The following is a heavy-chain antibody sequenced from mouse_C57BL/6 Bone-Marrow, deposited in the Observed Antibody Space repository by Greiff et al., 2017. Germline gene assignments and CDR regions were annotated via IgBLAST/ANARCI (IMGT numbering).Heavy chain of an antibody. J-gene: IGHJ4*01. CDR2: IDPSDSYT. Sequence: QVQLKQPGAELVMPGASVKLSCKASGYTFTSYWMHWVKQRPGQGLEWIGEIDPSDSYTNYNQKFKGKSTLTVDKSSSTAYMQLSSLTSEDSAVYYCAREDGCYYAMDYWGQGTSVTVSS. D-gene: IGHD2-3*01. CDR1: GYTFTSYW. V-gene: IGHV1-69*01. CDR3: AREDGCYYAMDY.